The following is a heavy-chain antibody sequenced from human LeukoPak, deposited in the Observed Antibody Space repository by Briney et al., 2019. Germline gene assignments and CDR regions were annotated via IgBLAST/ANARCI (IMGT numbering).Heavy chain of an antibody. Sequence: TGGSLRLSCAASGFAVSSNHMNWVRQAPGKGLEWVSVIFNGGSTYYADSVKGRFTISRDNSKNTLYLQMNSLRAEDTAVYYCAKVRVVPAAPFDYWGQGTLVTVSS. V-gene: IGHV3-53*01. J-gene: IGHJ4*02. CDR2: IFNGGST. CDR3: AKVRVVPAAPFDY. CDR1: GFAVSSNH. D-gene: IGHD2-2*01.